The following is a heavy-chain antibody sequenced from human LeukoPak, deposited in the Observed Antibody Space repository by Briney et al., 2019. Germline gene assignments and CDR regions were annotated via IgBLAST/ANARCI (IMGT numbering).Heavy chain of an antibody. D-gene: IGHD3-10*02. Sequence: PGGSLRLSCAASGFTFDDYAMHWVRQAPGKGLEWVSLITWDGGITYYADSVKGRFTISRDNSKNSLYLQMNSLRAEDTAVYYCAELGITMIGGVWGKGTTVTISS. CDR2: ITWDGGIT. V-gene: IGHV3-43D*03. CDR3: AELGITMIGGV. J-gene: IGHJ6*04. CDR1: GFTFDDYA.